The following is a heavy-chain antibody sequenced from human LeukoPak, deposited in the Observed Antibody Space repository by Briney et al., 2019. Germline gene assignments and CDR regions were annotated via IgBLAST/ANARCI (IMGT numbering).Heavy chain of an antibody. J-gene: IGHJ4*02. CDR2: VSGGGGST. D-gene: IGHD6-13*01. CDR1: GFTFSSYW. Sequence: GGSLRLSCAASGFTFSSYWMSWVRQAPGKGLVWVSTVSGGGGSTYYADSVKGRFTISRDNSKNTLYLQMNSLRAEDTALYYCALSNSWSYFDYWGQGTLVTVSS. V-gene: IGHV3-23*01. CDR3: ALSNSWSYFDY.